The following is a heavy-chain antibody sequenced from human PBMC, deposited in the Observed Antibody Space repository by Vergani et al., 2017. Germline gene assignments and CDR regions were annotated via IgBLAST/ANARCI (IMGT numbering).Heavy chain of an antibody. D-gene: IGHD3-16*02. V-gene: IGHV3-21*05. CDR2: ISSSSSTI. J-gene: IGHJ6*02. CDR1: GFTFSSYS. CDR3: ASLRDYYYGMDV. Sequence: EVQLVESGGGLVKPGGSLRLSCAASGFTFSSYSMNWVRQAPGKGLEWVSYISSSSSTIYYADSVKGRFTISRDNAKNSLYLQMNSLRAEDTAVYYCASLRDYYYGMDVWGQGTTVTVSS.